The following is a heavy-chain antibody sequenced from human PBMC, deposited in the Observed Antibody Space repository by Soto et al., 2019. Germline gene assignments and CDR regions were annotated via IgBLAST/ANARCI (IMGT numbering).Heavy chain of an antibody. V-gene: IGHV3-33*01. CDR1: GFTFSSYG. CDR3: AREGTEYYFDY. Sequence: GGSLRLSCAASGFTFSSYGMHWVRQAPGKGLEWVAVIWYDGSNKYYADSVKGRFTISRDNSKNTLYLQMNSLRAEDTAVYYCAREGTEYYFDYWGQGTLVTVSS. CDR2: IWYDGSNK. J-gene: IGHJ4*02.